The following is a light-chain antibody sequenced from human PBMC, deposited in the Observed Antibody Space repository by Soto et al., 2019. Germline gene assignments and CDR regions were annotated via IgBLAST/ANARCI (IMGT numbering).Light chain of an antibody. Sequence: DIGMTQSPVSLPVTPGQPSSISCISSQSVSSSYLAWYQQKPGQAPRLLIYGASSRATGIPDRFSGSGSGTEFTLTISSLQTDDFSTSYCQQYHSYWTFGQGTKV. CDR2: GAS. CDR1: QSVSSSY. J-gene: IGKJ1*01. V-gene: IGKV3-20*01. CDR3: QQYHSYWT.